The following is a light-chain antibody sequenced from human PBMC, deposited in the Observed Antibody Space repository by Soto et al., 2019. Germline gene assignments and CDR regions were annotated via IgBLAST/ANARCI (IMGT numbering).Light chain of an antibody. CDR3: QQYGSSLWT. Sequence: EIVLTQSPGTLSLSPGERATLYCRASQSVSSSYLAWYQQKPGQAPRLLIYGASSRATCIPDRFSGSGSGTDFTLTISRLEPEDFAVYYCQQYGSSLWTFGQGTKVEIK. V-gene: IGKV3-20*01. J-gene: IGKJ1*01. CDR1: QSVSSSY. CDR2: GAS.